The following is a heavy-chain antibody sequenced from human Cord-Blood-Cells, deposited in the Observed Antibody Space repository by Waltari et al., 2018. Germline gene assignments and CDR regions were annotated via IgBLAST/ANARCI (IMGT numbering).Heavy chain of an antibody. CDR2: IRYDGSNK. CDR1: GFTFSIYS. D-gene: IGHD2-21*01. Sequence: QVQLVESGGGVVQPGGSLRLSCAAAGFTFSIYSMHWVRQAPGKGLEWVAFIRYDGSNKYYADSVKGRFTISRDNSKNTLYLQMNSLRAEDTAVYYCAKWGLGLQFAWGQGTMVTVSS. CDR3: AKWGLGLQFA. J-gene: IGHJ3*01. V-gene: IGHV3-30*02.